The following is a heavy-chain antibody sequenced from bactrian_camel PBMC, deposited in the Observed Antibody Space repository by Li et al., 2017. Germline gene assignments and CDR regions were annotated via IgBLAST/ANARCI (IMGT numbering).Heavy chain of an antibody. Sequence: DVQLVESGGGSVQSGESLTLTCVASGYTYRSYCLGWFRQAPGKEREPVAVIDSDRTTTYADSVKGRFSISRDNAKNTMYLQMNSLKAEDSAMYTCAAHTRGGHCVSVVFNYRNMNYWGKGTQVTVS. V-gene: IGHV3S67*01. CDR2: IDSDRTT. CDR1: GYTYRSYC. D-gene: IGHD2*01. J-gene: IGHJ7*01.